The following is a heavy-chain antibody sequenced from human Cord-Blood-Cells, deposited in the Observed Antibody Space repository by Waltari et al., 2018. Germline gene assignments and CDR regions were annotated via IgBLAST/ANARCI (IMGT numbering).Heavy chain of an antibody. CDR2: IYPGDSDT. Sequence: EVQLVQSGAEVKKPGESLKISCKGSGYSFTSYWIGWVRQMPGKGLEWMGIIYPGDSDTRYSPSFQGQVTISADKSISTAYLQWSSLKASDTAMYYCARATRYSGYDGSLSLDIRQNWFDPWGQGTLVTVSS. D-gene: IGHD5-12*01. CDR1: GYSFTSYW. V-gene: IGHV5-51*01. CDR3: ARATRYSGYDGSLSLDIRQNWFDP. J-gene: IGHJ5*02.